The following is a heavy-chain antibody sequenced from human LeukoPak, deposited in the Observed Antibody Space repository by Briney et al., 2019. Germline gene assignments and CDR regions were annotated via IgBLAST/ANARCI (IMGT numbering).Heavy chain of an antibody. CDR2: MNPNSGNT. J-gene: IGHJ4*02. CDR3: ARVPGYSGYDLGDY. CDR1: GYTFTSYD. Sequence: ASVKVSCKASGYTFTSYDINWVRQATGQGLEWMGWMNPNSGNTGYSQKFQGRVTMTRNTSISTAYMEPSSLRSEDTAVYYCARVPGYSGYDLGDYWGQGTLVTVSS. D-gene: IGHD5-12*01. V-gene: IGHV1-8*01.